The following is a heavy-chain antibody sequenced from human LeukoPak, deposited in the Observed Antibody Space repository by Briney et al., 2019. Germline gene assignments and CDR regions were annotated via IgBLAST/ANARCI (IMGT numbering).Heavy chain of an antibody. CDR1: GYTLTGYY. CDR2: ISAYNGNT. Sequence: GASVKVSCKASGYTLTGYYMHWVRQAPGQGLEWMGWISAYNGNTNYAQKLQGRVTMTTDTSTSTAYMELRSLRSDDTAVYYCARVRRFQWLPRGDWFDPWGQGTLVTVSS. D-gene: IGHD6-19*01. V-gene: IGHV1-18*04. CDR3: ARVRRFQWLPRGDWFDP. J-gene: IGHJ5*02.